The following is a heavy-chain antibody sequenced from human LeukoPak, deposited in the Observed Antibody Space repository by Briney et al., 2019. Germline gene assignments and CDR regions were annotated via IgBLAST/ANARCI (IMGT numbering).Heavy chain of an antibody. CDR1: GYTFSSYG. D-gene: IGHD5-18*01. CDR3: ARDVARGYTYGHLQDY. J-gene: IGHJ4*02. V-gene: IGHV1-18*01. Sequence: ASVKVSCKASGYTFSSYGISWVRQAPGPGLEWMGWISVYNGNTDYAQKHQGRVTMTTDTSTSTAYMELRSLISDDTAVYYCARDVARGYTYGHLQDYWGQGTLVTVSS. CDR2: ISVYNGNT.